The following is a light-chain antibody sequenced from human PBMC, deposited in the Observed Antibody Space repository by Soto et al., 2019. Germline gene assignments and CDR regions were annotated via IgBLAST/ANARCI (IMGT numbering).Light chain of an antibody. Sequence: EIVLTQSPATLSLSPGERATLSCRASQSVSSYLAWYQQKPGQAPRLLIYDASNRATGIPARFSGSGSGTDFSLTISSLEPEDFAVYYCQHRGHWPPGWTFGQGTKVEIK. CDR2: DAS. V-gene: IGKV3-11*01. CDR3: QHRGHWPPGWT. J-gene: IGKJ1*01. CDR1: QSVSSY.